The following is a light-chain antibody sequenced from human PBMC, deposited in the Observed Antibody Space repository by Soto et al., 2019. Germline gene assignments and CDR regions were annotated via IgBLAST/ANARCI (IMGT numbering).Light chain of an antibody. CDR2: DVS. Sequence: QSALTQPRSVSESPGQSVTISCSGTSSDVGGYKYVSWYQQHPGKAPKLMIYDVSKRPSGVPDRFSGSKSGSTASLTISGLQAEDEGVYYCCSYAGSYTWVFGGGTKLTVL. CDR1: SSDVGGYKY. J-gene: IGLJ3*02. CDR3: CSYAGSYTWV. V-gene: IGLV2-11*01.